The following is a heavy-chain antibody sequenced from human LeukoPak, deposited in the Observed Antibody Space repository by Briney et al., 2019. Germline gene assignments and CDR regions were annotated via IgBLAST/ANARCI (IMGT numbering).Heavy chain of an antibody. V-gene: IGHV3-23*01. CDR1: GFSLRTYA. CDR2: IGGSDDTT. D-gene: IGHD3-3*01. Sequence: GGSLRLSCAASGFSLRTYAMNWVRQVPGKGLEWVSSIGGSDDTTYYADSVRGRFTISSDFSTNTVSLQINSLRAEDTAVYFCAKGRVVNDNYFDNWGQGTLVTVSS. J-gene: IGHJ4*02. CDR3: AKGRVVNDNYFDN.